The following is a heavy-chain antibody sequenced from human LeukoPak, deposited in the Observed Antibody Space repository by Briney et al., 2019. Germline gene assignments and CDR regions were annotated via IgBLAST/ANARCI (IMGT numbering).Heavy chain of an antibody. J-gene: IGHJ4*02. CDR2: ISGSGSIT. CDR1: GFTFSSFG. V-gene: IGHV3-23*01. CDR3: AKDLWSVVTLTLDY. D-gene: IGHD2-21*02. Sequence: GGSLRLSCAASGFTFSSFGMSWVRQAPGKGLEWVSTISGSGSITYYADSMKGRFTISRDNSKNTLYLQVNSLRAEDTAVYYCAKDLWSVVTLTLDYWGRGTLVTVSS.